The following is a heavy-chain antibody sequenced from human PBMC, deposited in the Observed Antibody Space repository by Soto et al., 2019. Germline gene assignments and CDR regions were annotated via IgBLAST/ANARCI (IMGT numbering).Heavy chain of an antibody. V-gene: IGHV3-9*01. CDR1: GFSFDEHA. CDR2: LLWHGDRP. CDR3: GKDLTPGGLES. D-gene: IGHD2-15*01. J-gene: IGHJ4*02. Sequence: EAQLVESGGGLVQPGGSLRLSCAFSGFSFDEHAMHWVRQAPGKGLEWVAALLWHGDRPGYADSVKGRFTISRDSAKDFLYLQMNSLRTEDTALYYCGKDLTPGGLESWGQGTLVTVSS.